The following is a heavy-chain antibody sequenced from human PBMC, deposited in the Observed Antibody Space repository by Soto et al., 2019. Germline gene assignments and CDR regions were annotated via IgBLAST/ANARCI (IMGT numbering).Heavy chain of an antibody. Sequence: PGGSLRLSCAASGFTFSSYAMSWVRQAPGKWLEWVSAISGSGGSTYYADSVKGRFTISRDNSKNTLYLQMNSLRAEDTAVYYCAKEDTWGLYYELGGGDGGFDYWGQGXLVTVYS. V-gene: IGHV3-23*01. CDR1: GFTFSSYA. CDR3: AKEDTWGLYYELGGGDGGFDY. J-gene: IGHJ4*02. CDR2: ISGSGGST. D-gene: IGHD3-3*01.